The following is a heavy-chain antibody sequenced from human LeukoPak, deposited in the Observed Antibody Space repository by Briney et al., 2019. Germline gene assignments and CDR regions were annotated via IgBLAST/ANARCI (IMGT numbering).Heavy chain of an antibody. CDR1: GFTFDDYA. V-gene: IGHV3-9*01. Sequence: PGRSLRLSCAASGFTFDDYAMHWVRQAPGKGLEWVSGISWNSGSIGYADSVKGRFTISRDNAKNSLYLQMNSLRAEDTAVYYCAKVTITMMKRKGNVDYWGQGTLVTVSS. CDR2: ISWNSGSI. CDR3: AKVTITMMKRKGNVDY. D-gene: IGHD3-22*01. J-gene: IGHJ4*02.